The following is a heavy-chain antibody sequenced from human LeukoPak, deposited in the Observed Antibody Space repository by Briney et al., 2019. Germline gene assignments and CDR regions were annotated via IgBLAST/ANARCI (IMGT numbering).Heavy chain of an antibody. J-gene: IGHJ6*03. CDR2: IYPGESDT. CDR1: GFSFTSYW. Sequence: GESLQVSCTGPGFSFTSYWIGWVRQMPGKGLEWMGIIYPGESDTRYSPSFQGQVTISDDKSISTAYLQWSSLKASDTAMYYCARTFLGDYYYMDVWGKGTTVTVSS. V-gene: IGHV5-51*01. D-gene: IGHD3-16*01. CDR3: ARTFLGDYYYMDV.